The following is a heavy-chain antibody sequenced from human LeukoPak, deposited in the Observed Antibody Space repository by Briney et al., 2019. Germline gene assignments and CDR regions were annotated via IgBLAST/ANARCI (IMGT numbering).Heavy chain of an antibody. CDR2: IMPLFGTA. J-gene: IGHJ6*03. CDR3: ARDREDYYDSSGYYYRDYYYYMDV. V-gene: IGHV1-69*05. D-gene: IGHD3-22*01. Sequence: SVKVSCKTSGGTFNNSAISWVRQAPGQGLEWLGGIMPLFGTAGYAQKFQGRVTITKDESTTTVYLELTSLTSDDTAVYYCARDREDYYDSSGYYYRDYYYYMDVWGKGTTVTVSS. CDR1: GGTFNNSA.